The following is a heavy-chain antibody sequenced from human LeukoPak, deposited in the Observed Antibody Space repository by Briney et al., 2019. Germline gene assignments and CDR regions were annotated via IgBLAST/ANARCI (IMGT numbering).Heavy chain of an antibody. Sequence: AAVKVSCKASGGTFSSYAISWVRQAPGQGLEWMGGIIPIFGTANYAQKFQGRVTITADKSTSTAYMELSSLRSEDTAVYYCARSYYDSSGYLNWGQGTLVTVSS. CDR3: ARSYYDSSGYLN. D-gene: IGHD3-22*01. J-gene: IGHJ4*02. V-gene: IGHV1-69*06. CDR2: IIPIFGTA. CDR1: GGTFSSYA.